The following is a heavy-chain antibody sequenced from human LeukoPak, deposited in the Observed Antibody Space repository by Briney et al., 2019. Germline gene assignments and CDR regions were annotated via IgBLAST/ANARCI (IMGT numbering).Heavy chain of an antibody. CDR3: ARDLRSGLLEGIDY. Sequence: PSETLSLTCTVSGYSISSGYYWGWIRQPPGKGLEWIGSIYHSGSTYYNPSLKSRLTISVDTSKNQFSLKLTSVTAADTAVYYCARDLRSGLLEGIDYWGQGTLVTVSS. CDR1: GYSISSGYY. D-gene: IGHD1-26*01. V-gene: IGHV4-38-2*02. J-gene: IGHJ4*02. CDR2: IYHSGST.